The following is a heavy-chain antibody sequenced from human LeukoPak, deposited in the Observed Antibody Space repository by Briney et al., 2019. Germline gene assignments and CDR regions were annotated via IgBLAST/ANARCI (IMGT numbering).Heavy chain of an antibody. V-gene: IGHV3-66*01. CDR3: ARESFSGSYGY. Sequence: GGSLRLSCAASGFTVSSNYMSWVRQAPGKGLEWVSVIYSGGSTYYADSVKGRFTIPRDNSKNTLYLQMNSLRAEDTAVYYCARESFSGSYGYWGQGTLVTVSS. CDR2: IYSGGST. J-gene: IGHJ4*02. D-gene: IGHD1-26*01. CDR1: GFTVSSNY.